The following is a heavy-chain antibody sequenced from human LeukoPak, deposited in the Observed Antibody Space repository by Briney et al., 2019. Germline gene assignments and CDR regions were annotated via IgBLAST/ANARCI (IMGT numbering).Heavy chain of an antibody. J-gene: IGHJ3*02. D-gene: IGHD3-3*02. CDR3: ARDSGSISQEYAFDI. CDR2: IIPIFGTA. V-gene: IGHV1-69*06. Sequence: SVKVSCKASGGTFNSNAISWVRQAPGQGLEWMGGIIPIFGTANYAQKFQGRVTITADKSTSTAYMELSSLRSEDTAVYYCARDSGSISQEYAFDIWGQGTMVTVSS. CDR1: GGTFNSNA.